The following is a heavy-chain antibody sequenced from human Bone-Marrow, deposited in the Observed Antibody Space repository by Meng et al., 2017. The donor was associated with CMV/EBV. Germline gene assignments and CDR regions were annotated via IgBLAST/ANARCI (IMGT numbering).Heavy chain of an antibody. CDR2: INHSGNT. D-gene: IGHD6-19*01. CDR3: ARIAVAGFVYY. V-gene: IGHV4-34*01. CDR1: GGSFSGYYY. Sequence: GSLRLSCAVYGGSFSGYYYWSWIRQPPGKGLEWIGEINHSGNTNYNPSLKSRVTISVDTSKDQFSLKLSSVTAADTAVYYCARIAVAGFVYYWGQGTLVTVSS. J-gene: IGHJ4*02.